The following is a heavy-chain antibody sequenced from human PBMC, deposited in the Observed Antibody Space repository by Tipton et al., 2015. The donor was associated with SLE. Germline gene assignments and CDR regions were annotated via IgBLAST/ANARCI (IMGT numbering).Heavy chain of an antibody. V-gene: IGHV5-51*03. CDR3: ARRHFGGDSEAYFQH. Sequence: QLVQSGAEVKKPGESPKISCKGSGYSFSDYWIGWVRQMPGKGLEWMGIIYPGDSDTRYSPSLQGQVTISADKSINTAFLQWSSLATSDTAMYYCARRHFGGDSEAYFQHWGQGTLVTVFS. D-gene: IGHD4-23*01. CDR2: IYPGDSDT. J-gene: IGHJ1*01. CDR1: GYSFSDYW.